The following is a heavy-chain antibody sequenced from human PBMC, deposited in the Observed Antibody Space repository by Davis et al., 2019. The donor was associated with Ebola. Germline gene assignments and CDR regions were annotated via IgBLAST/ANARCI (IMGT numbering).Heavy chain of an antibody. Sequence: GGSLRLSCAASGFTFDDYAMHWVRQAPGKGLEWVSGISWNSGSIGYADSVKGRFTISRDNAKNSLYLQMNSLRAEDTALYYCARLRTNYYYYGMDVWGQGTTVTVSS. CDR3: ARLRTNYYYYGMDV. CDR1: GFTFDDYA. V-gene: IGHV3-9*01. CDR2: ISWNSGSI. J-gene: IGHJ6*02. D-gene: IGHD4-17*01.